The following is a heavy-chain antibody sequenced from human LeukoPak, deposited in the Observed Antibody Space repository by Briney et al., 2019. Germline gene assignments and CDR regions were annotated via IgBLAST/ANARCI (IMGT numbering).Heavy chain of an antibody. J-gene: IGHJ4*02. V-gene: IGHV3-64D*06. CDR2: ISSNGGST. CDR1: GFTFSSYA. Sequence: GGSLRLSCSASGFTFSSYAMHWVRQAPGKGLEYVSAISSNGGSTYYADSVKGRFTISRDNSKNTLYLQMSSLRAEDTAVYYCVKSYDKGYFGYWGQGTLVTVSS. CDR3: VKSYDKGYFGY. D-gene: IGHD5-18*01.